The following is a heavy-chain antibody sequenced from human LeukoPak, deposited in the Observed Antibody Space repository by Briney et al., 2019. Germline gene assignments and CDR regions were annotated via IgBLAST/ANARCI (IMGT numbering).Heavy chain of an antibody. CDR1: GFTFSTCA. CDR2: ISGNGDST. CDR3: VREVYDGNWFDP. J-gene: IGHJ5*02. D-gene: IGHD3-3*01. V-gene: IGHV3-64*01. Sequence: GGSLRLSCAASGFTFSTCAMHWVRQAQGKGLEYVAAISGNGDSTYYANSVKGRFTISRDNSKNTLYLHMGGLRPEDMAVYYCVREVYDGNWFDPWGQGTLVTVSS.